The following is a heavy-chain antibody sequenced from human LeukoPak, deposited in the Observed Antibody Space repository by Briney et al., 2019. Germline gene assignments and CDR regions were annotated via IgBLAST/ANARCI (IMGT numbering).Heavy chain of an antibody. Sequence: QSGGSLRLSCAVSGFTVSSNYMNWVRQAPGGGLEWVSVIYIEGETYYADSVKGRFTISRDNSKNTLYLQMNSLRAEDTAVYYCARPGRLVVPLSNRVDDAFDIWGQGTMVTVSS. CDR1: GFTVSSNY. CDR2: IYIEGET. D-gene: IGHD2-2*01. J-gene: IGHJ3*02. CDR3: ARPGRLVVPLSNRVDDAFDI. V-gene: IGHV3-66*04.